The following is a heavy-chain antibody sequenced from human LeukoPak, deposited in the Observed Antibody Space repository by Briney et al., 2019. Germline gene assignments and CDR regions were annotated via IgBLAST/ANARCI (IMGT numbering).Heavy chain of an antibody. CDR3: ANRGVVFRVILVGFHKEAYYFDS. Sequence: GGFLRLSCAVSGMTLSNYGMSWVRQAPGKELNGVSGISGSGGNTYYADSLKGRITISRDNSKNTLYLQMNILSAEDTAVYFCANRGVVFRVILVGFHKEAYYFDSWGQGALVTVSS. J-gene: IGHJ4*02. CDR2: ISGSGGNT. CDR1: GMTLSNYG. V-gene: IGHV3-23*01. D-gene: IGHD3-22*01.